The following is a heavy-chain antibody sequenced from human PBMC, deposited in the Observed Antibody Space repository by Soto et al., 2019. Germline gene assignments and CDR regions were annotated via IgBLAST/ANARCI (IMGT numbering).Heavy chain of an antibody. CDR1: GFTFSSYA. J-gene: IGHJ6*03. V-gene: IGHV3-23*01. CDR3: AKVPVYDFCSGYEYYMDV. Sequence: GGSLRLSCAASGFTFSSYAMSWVRQAPGKGLEWVSAISGSGGSTYYEDSVKGRSTTSTDNSKHRLYLQMNSPRAEDTAVYYCAKVPVYDFCSGYEYYMDVWGKGTTVTVSS. CDR2: ISGSGGST. D-gene: IGHD3-3*01.